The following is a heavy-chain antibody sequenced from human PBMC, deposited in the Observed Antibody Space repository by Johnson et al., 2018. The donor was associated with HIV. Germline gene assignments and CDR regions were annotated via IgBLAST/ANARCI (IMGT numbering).Heavy chain of an antibody. J-gene: IGHJ3*02. CDR3: ARDRSSSSHAFDI. CDR1: GFTFSSYW. D-gene: IGHD6-6*01. CDR2: IKQDGSEK. Sequence: VQLVESGGGLVQPGVSLRLSCAASGFTFSSYWMSWVRQAPGKGLEWVANIKQDGSEKYYVDSVKGRFTISRDNAKNSLYLQMNSLRAEDTAVYYCARDRSSSSHAFDIWGQGTMVTVSS. V-gene: IGHV3-7*05.